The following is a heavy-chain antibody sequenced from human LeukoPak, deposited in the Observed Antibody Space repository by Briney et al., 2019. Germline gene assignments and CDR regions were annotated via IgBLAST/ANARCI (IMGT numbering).Heavy chain of an antibody. CDR1: GFTFSDYY. J-gene: IGHJ4*02. D-gene: IGHD6-13*01. CDR2: ISSGGSTI. Sequence: GGSLRLSCAVSGFTFSDYYMSWIRQAPGKGLEWVSFISSGGSTISHADSVKGRFTNSRDNAENSLYLQMNSLRAEDTAVYYCARRATAGSCFDYWGQGTLVTVSS. V-gene: IGHV3-11*01. CDR3: ARRATAGSCFDY.